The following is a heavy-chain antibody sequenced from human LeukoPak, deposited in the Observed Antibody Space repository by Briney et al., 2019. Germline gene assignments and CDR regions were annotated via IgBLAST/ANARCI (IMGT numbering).Heavy chain of an antibody. Sequence: ASVKVSCKASGYTFTSYGISWVRQAPGQGLEWMGWISAYNGNTNYAQKLQGRVTMTTDTSTSTAYMELRSLRSDDTAVYYCASLGYCSSTSCYERDYWGQGTLVTVSS. D-gene: IGHD2-2*01. CDR2: ISAYNGNT. V-gene: IGHV1-18*01. CDR3: ASLGYCSSTSCYERDY. CDR1: GYTFTSYG. J-gene: IGHJ4*02.